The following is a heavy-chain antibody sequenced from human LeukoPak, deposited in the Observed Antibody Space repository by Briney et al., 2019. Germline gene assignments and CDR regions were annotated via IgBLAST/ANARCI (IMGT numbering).Heavy chain of an antibody. CDR2: ISYDGSNK. CDR1: GLTFSSYA. D-gene: IGHD3-10*01. CDR3: ARCYGSGSYYTHFDY. Sequence: GRSLRLSCAASGLTFSSYAMHWVRQAPGKGLEWVAVISYDGSNKYYADSVKGRFTISRDNSKNTLYLQMNSLRAEDTAVYYCARCYGSGSYYTHFDYWGQGTLVTVSS. V-gene: IGHV3-30-3*01. J-gene: IGHJ4*02.